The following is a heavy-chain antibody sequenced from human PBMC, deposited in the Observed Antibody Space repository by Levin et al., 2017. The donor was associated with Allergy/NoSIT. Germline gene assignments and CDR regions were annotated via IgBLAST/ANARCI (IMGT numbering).Heavy chain of an antibody. Sequence: KTSETLSLTCAVHGGSFSDNYWSWIRQPPGKGLEWIGESNHGGITNYNPSLKSRVTISVDTSKNQFSLKLSSVTAADTALYYCAAYNYGSLDYWGQGTLVTVSS. V-gene: IGHV4-34*01. CDR3: AAYNYGSLDY. D-gene: IGHD5-18*01. J-gene: IGHJ4*02. CDR2: SNHGGIT. CDR1: GGSFSDNY.